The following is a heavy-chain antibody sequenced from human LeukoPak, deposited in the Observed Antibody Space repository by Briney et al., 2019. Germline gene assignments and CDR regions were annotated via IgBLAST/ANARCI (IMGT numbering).Heavy chain of an antibody. CDR1: GYTFTSYD. CDR2: MNPNSGNT. Sequence: ASVKVSCKASGYTFTSYDINWVRQATGQGLEWMGWMNPNSGNTGYAQKFRGRVTMTRNTSISTAYMELSSLRSEDTAVYYCASYSGSYFGYDAFDIWGQGTMVTVSS. J-gene: IGHJ3*02. CDR3: ASYSGSYFGYDAFDI. D-gene: IGHD1-26*01. V-gene: IGHV1-8*01.